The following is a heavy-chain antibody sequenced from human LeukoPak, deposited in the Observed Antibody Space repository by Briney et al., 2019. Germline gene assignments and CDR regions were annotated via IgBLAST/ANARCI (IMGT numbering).Heavy chain of an antibody. CDR3: AKAPVTTCSGAYCYPFDY. J-gene: IGHJ4*02. D-gene: IGHD2-15*01. Sequence: GGSLRLSCAASGFTLSSYAMSWVRQGPGKGQEWVSAISVSGNTYHADSVKGRFTISRDSYKNTLYLQMNSLRAEDAAVYYCAKAPVTTCSGAYCYPFDYWGQGTLVTVSS. CDR1: GFTLSSYA. CDR2: ISVSGNT. V-gene: IGHV3-23*01.